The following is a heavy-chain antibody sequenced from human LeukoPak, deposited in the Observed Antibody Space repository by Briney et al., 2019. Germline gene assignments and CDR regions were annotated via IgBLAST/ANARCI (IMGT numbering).Heavy chain of an antibody. CDR3: ARELAVAGTQGDY. J-gene: IGHJ4*02. CDR2: MNPNSGNT. CDR1: GYTFTSYD. D-gene: IGHD6-19*01. Sequence: ASVKVSCKASGYTFTSYDINWVRQAPGQGLEWMGWMNPNSGNTGYAQKFQGRVTMTRNTSISTAYMELSSLRSEDTAVYYCARELAVAGTQGDYWGQGTLVTVSS. V-gene: IGHV1-8*01.